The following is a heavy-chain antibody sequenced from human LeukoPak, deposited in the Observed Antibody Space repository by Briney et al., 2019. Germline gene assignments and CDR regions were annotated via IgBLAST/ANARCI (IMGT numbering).Heavy chain of an antibody. V-gene: IGHV1-69*01. Sequence: GSSVKVSCKASGGTFISYAISWVRQAPGQGLEWMGVIIPIFGTANYAQKFQGRVTITADESTSTAYMELSSLRSEDAAVYYCARYCSSTSCYNGDYWGQGTLVTVSS. CDR2: IIPIFGTA. D-gene: IGHD2-2*02. CDR3: ARYCSSTSCYNGDY. J-gene: IGHJ4*02. CDR1: GGTFISYA.